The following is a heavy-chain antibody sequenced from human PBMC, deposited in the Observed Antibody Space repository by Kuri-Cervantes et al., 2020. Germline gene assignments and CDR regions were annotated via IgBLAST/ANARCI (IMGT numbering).Heavy chain of an antibody. CDR3: ARGRGITMVRGVVPDY. V-gene: IGHV3-33*01. CDR1: GFTFSSYG. D-gene: IGHD3-10*01. J-gene: IGHJ4*02. Sequence: GESLKISCAASGFTFSSYGMHWVRQAPGKGLEWVAVIWYDGSNKYYADSVKGRFTISRDNSKNTLYLQMNSLRAADTAVYYCARGRGITMVRGVVPDYWGQGTLVTVSS. CDR2: IWYDGSNK.